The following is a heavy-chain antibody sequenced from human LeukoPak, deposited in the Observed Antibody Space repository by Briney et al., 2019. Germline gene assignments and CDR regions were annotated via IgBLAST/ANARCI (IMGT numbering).Heavy chain of an antibody. CDR3: ARVAHNYDLLTGYYPYLDYFDF. CDR2: INPNSGGT. Sequence: ASVKVSCKASGYTFSGYYMHWVRQAPGQGLEWMGWINPNSGGTYYAQKFQGRVTMTRGTSISTAYMELSRLRSEDTAVFYCARVAHNYDLLTGYYPYLDYFDFWGQGTLVTVSS. V-gene: IGHV1-2*02. J-gene: IGHJ4*02. CDR1: GYTFSGYY. D-gene: IGHD3-9*01.